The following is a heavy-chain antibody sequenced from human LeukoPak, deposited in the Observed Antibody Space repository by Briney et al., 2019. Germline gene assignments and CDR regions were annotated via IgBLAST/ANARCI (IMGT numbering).Heavy chain of an antibody. CDR3: AKLRELLGLFDY. Sequence: GGTLRLSCAASGFTFSSYAMSWVRQAPGKGLEWVSAISGSGGSTYYADSVKGRFTISGDNSKNTLYLQMNSLRAEDTAVYYCAKLRELLGLFDYWGQGTLVTVSS. D-gene: IGHD1-26*01. CDR1: GFTFSSYA. CDR2: ISGSGGST. J-gene: IGHJ4*02. V-gene: IGHV3-23*01.